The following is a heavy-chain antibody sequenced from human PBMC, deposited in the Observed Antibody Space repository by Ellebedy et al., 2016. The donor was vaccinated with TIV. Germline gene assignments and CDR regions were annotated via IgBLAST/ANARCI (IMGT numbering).Heavy chain of an antibody. CDR3: SIMGRWEAFDI. V-gene: IGHV1-46*01. Sequence: ASVKVSCXASGYTFSRYYIHWVRQAPGQGLEWMGIINPSGGRTTHAQKFQGRITMTRDTSTSTVSMELSSLRSEDTAVYYCSIMGRWEAFDIWGPGTMVTVSS. D-gene: IGHD1-26*01. CDR2: INPSGGRT. CDR1: GYTFSRYY. J-gene: IGHJ3*02.